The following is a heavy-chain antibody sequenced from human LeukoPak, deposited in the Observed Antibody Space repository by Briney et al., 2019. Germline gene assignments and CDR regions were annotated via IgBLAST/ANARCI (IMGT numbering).Heavy chain of an antibody. V-gene: IGHV3-23*01. CDR3: AKVAYSSSPDLGNSLGFDY. CDR1: GFSFTNFA. Sequence: PGGSLRLSCVASGFSFTNFAMSWVRQAPGRGLEWVSVISGSGAKTYYADSVKGRFTISRDNSKNMLYLQMNGLRADDTAVYYCAKVAYSSSPDLGNSLGFDYWGQGSLVTVSS. D-gene: IGHD6-6*01. J-gene: IGHJ4*02. CDR2: ISGSGAKT.